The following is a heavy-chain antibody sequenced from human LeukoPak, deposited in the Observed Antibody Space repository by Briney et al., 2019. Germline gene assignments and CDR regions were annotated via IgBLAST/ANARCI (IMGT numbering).Heavy chain of an antibody. CDR1: VYSFSSFW. D-gene: IGHD2-15*01. V-gene: IGHV3-7*03. Sequence: PGEFLRLSWGASVYSFSSFWMTWVRKPPGKGLEWVANINERGTEEHYVDSVKGRFTISRDNAMNSLYLQMKSLTGEDTAVYYCASGSHVDYWGQGTLVTVSS. CDR3: ASGSHVDY. CDR2: INERGTEE. J-gene: IGHJ4*02.